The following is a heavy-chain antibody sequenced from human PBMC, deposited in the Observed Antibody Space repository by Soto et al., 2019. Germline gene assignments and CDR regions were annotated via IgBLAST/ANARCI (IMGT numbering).Heavy chain of an antibody. D-gene: IGHD6-6*01. Sequence: QVQLQQSGPGLVKPSQTLSLTCAISGDSVSSNSAAWNWIRQSPSRGLEWLGRTYYRSKWYNDYAVSVKSRITINPDTSKNQFSLQLNSVTPEDTAVYYCARDRCEYSSSSVCYYGMDVWGQGTTVTVSS. CDR1: GDSVSSNSAA. CDR2: TYYRSKWYN. CDR3: ARDRCEYSSSSVCYYGMDV. V-gene: IGHV6-1*01. J-gene: IGHJ6*02.